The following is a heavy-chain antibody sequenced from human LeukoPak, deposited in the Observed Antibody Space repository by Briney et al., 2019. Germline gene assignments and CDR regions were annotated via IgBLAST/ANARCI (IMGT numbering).Heavy chain of an antibody. V-gene: IGHV4-59*01. D-gene: IGHD2-15*01. CDR2: IYYSGST. Sequence: PSETLSLTCTVSGGSISSYYWSWIRQPPGKGLEWIGYIYYSGSTNYNPSLKSRVTISVDTSKNQLSLKLSSVTAADTAVYYCARQGRYCSGGSCYGHGMDVWGQGTTVTVSS. J-gene: IGHJ6*02. CDR3: ARQGRYCSGGSCYGHGMDV. CDR1: GGSISSYY.